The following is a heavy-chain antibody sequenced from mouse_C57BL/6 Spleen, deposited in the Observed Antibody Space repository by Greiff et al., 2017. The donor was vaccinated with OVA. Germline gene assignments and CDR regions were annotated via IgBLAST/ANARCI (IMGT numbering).Heavy chain of an antibody. Sequence: DVMLVESGGGLVKPGGSLKLSCAASGFTFSDYGMHWVRQAPEKGLEWVAYISSGSSTIYYADTVKGRFTISRDNAKTTLFLQMTSLRSEDTAMYYCARGGYDGYLWFAYWGPGTLVTVSA. J-gene: IGHJ3*01. CDR1: GFTFSDYG. D-gene: IGHD2-3*01. CDR3: ARGGYDGYLWFAY. V-gene: IGHV5-17*01. CDR2: ISSGSSTI.